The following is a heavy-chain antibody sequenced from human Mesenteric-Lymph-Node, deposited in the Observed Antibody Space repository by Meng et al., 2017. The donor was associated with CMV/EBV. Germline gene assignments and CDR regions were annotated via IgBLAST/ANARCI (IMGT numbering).Heavy chain of an antibody. Sequence: ASVKVSCKASGGTFSTYAINWVRQAPGQGLEWMGWINPNSGGTNYAQKFQGRVTMTRDTSISTAYMELSRLRSDDTAVYYCARSWGLVATSPFVDWGQGTLVTVSS. D-gene: IGHD5-12*01. CDR3: ARSWGLVATSPFVD. V-gene: IGHV1-2*02. CDR1: GGTFSTYA. CDR2: INPNSGGT. J-gene: IGHJ4*02.